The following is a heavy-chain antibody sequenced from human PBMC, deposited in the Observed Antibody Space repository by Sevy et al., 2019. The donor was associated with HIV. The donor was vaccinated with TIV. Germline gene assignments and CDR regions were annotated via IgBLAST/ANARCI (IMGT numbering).Heavy chain of an antibody. D-gene: IGHD2-2*01. Sequence: GGSLRLSCTASGFAFSSSWMTWVRQAPGKGLEWVANIKQDGSKKYYVDFLKGRFTISRDNAKNSLYLQMNSLRAEDTAVYYCARLCTGFIYYYYYGTDVWGQGTTVTVSS. V-gene: IGHV3-7*01. CDR3: ARLCTGFIYYYYYGTDV. J-gene: IGHJ6*02. CDR2: IKQDGSKK. CDR1: GFAFSSSW.